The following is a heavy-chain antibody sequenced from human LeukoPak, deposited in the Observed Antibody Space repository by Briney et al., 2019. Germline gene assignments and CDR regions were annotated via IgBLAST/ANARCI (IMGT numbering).Heavy chain of an antibody. CDR2: LTGSGRSI. V-gene: IGHV3-23*01. CDR3: APSPKHDF. CDR1: GFTFSSYA. J-gene: IGHJ4*02. Sequence: PGGSPRLSCAASGFTFSSYAMSWVRQAPGKGLESVSTLTGSGRSIYYADSVKGRFTISRDNSKNTVYLQVNSLRGDDTAVYYCAPSPKHDFWGQGTLVTVSS.